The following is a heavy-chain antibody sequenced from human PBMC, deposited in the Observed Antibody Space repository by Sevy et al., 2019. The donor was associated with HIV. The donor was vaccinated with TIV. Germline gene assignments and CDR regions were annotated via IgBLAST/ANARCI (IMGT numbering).Heavy chain of an antibody. CDR2: ISSSSSYI. Sequence: GESLKISCAASGFTFSSYSMNWVRQAPGKGLEWVSSISSSSSYIYYADSVKGRFTISRDNAKNSLYLQMNSLRAEDTAVYYCARDSYGPLYYFDYWGQGTLVTVSS. D-gene: IGHD3-10*01. V-gene: IGHV3-21*01. CDR3: ARDSYGPLYYFDY. J-gene: IGHJ4*02. CDR1: GFTFSSYS.